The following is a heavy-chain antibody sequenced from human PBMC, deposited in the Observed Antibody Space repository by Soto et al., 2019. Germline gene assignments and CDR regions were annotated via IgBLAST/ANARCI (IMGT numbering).Heavy chain of an antibody. D-gene: IGHD6-19*01. CDR1: GFTFSSYA. V-gene: IGHV3-23*01. J-gene: IGHJ4*02. CDR2: ISGSGGTT. Sequence: PGGSLRLSCAASGFTFSSYAMSWVRQAPGKGVEWVSAISGSGGTTYYADSVKGRFTISRDNSKTTLYLKMNSLRAEDTAVYYCAKARGDSSGRRAFDYCGQGTLVTVSS. CDR3: AKARGDSSGRRAFDY.